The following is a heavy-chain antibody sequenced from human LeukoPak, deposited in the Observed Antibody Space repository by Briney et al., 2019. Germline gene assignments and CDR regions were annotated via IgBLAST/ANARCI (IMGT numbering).Heavy chain of an antibody. D-gene: IGHD5-18*01. CDR3: ARGLHGYTYGYVPWELYYYMDV. J-gene: IGHJ6*03. CDR2: IYTSGRT. Sequence: SQTLSLTCTVSGDSISSGDYYWSWIRQPAGKGLEWIGRIYTSGRTSYNPSLKSRVTISVDTSKNQFSLKMSSVSAADTAVYYCARGLHGYTYGYVPWELYYYMDVWGKGTTVTISS. CDR1: GDSISSGDYY. V-gene: IGHV4-61*02.